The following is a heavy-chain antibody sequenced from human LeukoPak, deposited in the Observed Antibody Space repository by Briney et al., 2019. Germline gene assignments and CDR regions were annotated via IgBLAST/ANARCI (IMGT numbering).Heavy chain of an antibody. CDR3: AKALLTYSSSSDY. V-gene: IGHV3-23*01. D-gene: IGHD6-6*01. CDR1: GFTFSSYA. J-gene: IGHJ4*02. CDR2: ISGSGGSI. Sequence: PGGSLRLSCAASGFTFSSYAMSWVCQAPGKGLEWVSAISGSGGSIYYADSVKGRFTISRDNSKNTLYLQMNSLRAEDTAVYYCAKALLTYSSSSDYWGQGTLVTVSS.